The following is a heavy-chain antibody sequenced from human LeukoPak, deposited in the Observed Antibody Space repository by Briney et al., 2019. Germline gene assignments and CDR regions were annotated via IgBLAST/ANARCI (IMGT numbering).Heavy chain of an antibody. V-gene: IGHV4-34*01. Sequence: PSETLSLTCAVYGGSFSGYYWSWIRQPPGKGLEWIGEINHSGSTNYNPSLKSRVTISVDTSKNQFSLKLSPVTAAGTAVYYCASYDFWSGYTFDYWGQGTLVTVSS. CDR1: GGSFSGYY. CDR2: INHSGST. CDR3: ASYDFWSGYTFDY. D-gene: IGHD3-3*01. J-gene: IGHJ4*02.